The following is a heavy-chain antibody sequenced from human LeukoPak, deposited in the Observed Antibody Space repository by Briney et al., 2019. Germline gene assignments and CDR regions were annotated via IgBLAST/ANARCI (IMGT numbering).Heavy chain of an antibody. CDR1: GFTFSNAW. D-gene: IGHD5-12*01. V-gene: IGHV3-15*01. CDR2: IKSKTDGGTT. Sequence: GGSLRLSCAVSGFTFSNAWMSWVRQAPGKGLEWVGRIKSKTDGGTTDYAAPVKGRFTISRDDSKNTLHLQMNSLRAEDTAVYYCAKDLYSGYDLVDYWGQGTLVTVSS. J-gene: IGHJ4*02. CDR3: AKDLYSGYDLVDY.